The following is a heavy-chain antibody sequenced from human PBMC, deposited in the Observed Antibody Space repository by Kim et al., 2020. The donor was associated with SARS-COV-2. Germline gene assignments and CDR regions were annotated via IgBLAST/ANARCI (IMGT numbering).Heavy chain of an antibody. D-gene: IGHD3-16*02. J-gene: IGHJ6*02. CDR3: ARAPLALGELSAPAGYYYYGMDV. V-gene: IGHV1-69*13. Sequence: SVKVSCKASGGTFSSYAISWVRQAPGQGLEWMGGIIPIFGTANYAQKFQGRVTITADESTSTAYMELSSLRSEDTAVYYCARAPLALGELSAPAGYYYYGMDVWGQGTTVTVSS. CDR1: GGTFSSYA. CDR2: IIPIFGTA.